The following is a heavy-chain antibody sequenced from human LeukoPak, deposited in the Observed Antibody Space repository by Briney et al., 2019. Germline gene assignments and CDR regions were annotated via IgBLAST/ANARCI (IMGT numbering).Heavy chain of an antibody. CDR2: IYHSGST. V-gene: IGHV4-38-2*02. CDR3: ARQVSGQWLDPYYFDY. Sequence: SETLSLTCTVSGYSISSGYYWGWIRQPPGKGLEWIGSIYHSGSTYYNPSLKSRVTISVDTSKNQFSLKLSSVTAADTAVYYCARQVSGQWLDPYYFDYWGQGTLVTVSS. CDR1: GYSISSGYY. D-gene: IGHD6-19*01. J-gene: IGHJ4*02.